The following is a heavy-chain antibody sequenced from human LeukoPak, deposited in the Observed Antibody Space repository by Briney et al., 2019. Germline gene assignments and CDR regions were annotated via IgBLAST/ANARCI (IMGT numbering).Heavy chain of an antibody. CDR2: IYYSGST. CDR1: GGSISSYY. D-gene: IGHD2-15*01. J-gene: IGHJ4*02. CDR3: ARGGGYCSGGSCHIDY. Sequence: SETLSLTCTVSGGSISSYYWSWIRQPPGKGLEWIGYIYYSGSTNYNPSLKSRVTISVDTSKNQFSLKLSSVTAADTAVYYCARGGGYCSGGSCHIDYWGQGTLVTDSS. V-gene: IGHV4-59*01.